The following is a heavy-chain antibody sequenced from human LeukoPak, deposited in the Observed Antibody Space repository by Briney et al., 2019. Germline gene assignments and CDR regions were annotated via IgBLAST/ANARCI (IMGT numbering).Heavy chain of an antibody. D-gene: IGHD6-19*01. CDR1: GGSISSYY. Sequence: PSETLSLTCTVSGGSISSYYWSWIRQPPGKGLEWIGYIYYSGSTNYNPSLKSRVTISVDTSKNQFSLKLSSVTAADAAVYYCARHPRAVAIFDPWGQGTLVTVSS. CDR2: IYYSGST. J-gene: IGHJ5*02. V-gene: IGHV4-59*08. CDR3: ARHPRAVAIFDP.